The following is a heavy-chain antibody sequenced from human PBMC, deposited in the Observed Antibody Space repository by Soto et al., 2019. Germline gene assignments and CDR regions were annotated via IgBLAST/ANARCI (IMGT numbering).Heavy chain of an antibody. CDR3: ARDRPTSSIRARDYYYAMDV. CDR1: GYTFTSYA. CDR2: INVYNGNT. J-gene: IGHJ6*02. V-gene: IGHV1-18*01. D-gene: IGHD6-6*01. Sequence: ASVKVSCKASGYTFTSYAIHWVRQAPGQRLEWMGWINVYNGNTKYAQKFQDRVTMTTDTSTTTAYMELGSLRSDDTAVYYCARDRPTSSIRARDYYYAMDVWGQGTTVTVSS.